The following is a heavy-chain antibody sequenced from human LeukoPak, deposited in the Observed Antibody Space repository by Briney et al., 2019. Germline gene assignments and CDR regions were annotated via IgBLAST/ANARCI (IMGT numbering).Heavy chain of an antibody. CDR2: IHHSGST. D-gene: IGHD1-7*01. CDR1: GYSISSGYF. Sequence: SETLSLTCTVSGYSISSGYFWGWIRQPPGKGLEWLGSIHHSGSTYYNPSLKSRVTISVDTSKNQFSLKLSSVTAADTAVYYCARASELLDAFDIWGQGTMVTVSS. V-gene: IGHV4-38-2*02. CDR3: ARASELLDAFDI. J-gene: IGHJ3*02.